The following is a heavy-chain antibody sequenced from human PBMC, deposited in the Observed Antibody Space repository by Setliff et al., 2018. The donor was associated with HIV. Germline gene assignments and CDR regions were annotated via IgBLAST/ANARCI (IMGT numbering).Heavy chain of an antibody. CDR1: GGSISSHY. D-gene: IGHD6-13*01. CDR2: IYYSGIT. V-gene: IGHV4-59*11. J-gene: IGHJ6*03. CDR3: ARHRDPPGSRWIYYYYYMDL. Sequence: SETLSLTCTVSGGSISSHYWSWIRQSPGKGLEWIGNIYYSGITNYNASLKSRVTISVDTSQNQFSLKLTSVTAADTAVYYCARHRDPPGSRWIYYYYYMDLWGEGTTVTVSS.